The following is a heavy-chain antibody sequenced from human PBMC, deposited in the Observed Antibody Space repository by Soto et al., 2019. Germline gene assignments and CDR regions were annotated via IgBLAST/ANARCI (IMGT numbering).Heavy chain of an antibody. J-gene: IGHJ4*02. V-gene: IGHV3-23*01. Sequence: PGGSLRLSCAASGFTFSSYAMSWVRQAPGKGLEWVSAISGSGGSTYYADSVKGRFTISRDNSKNTLYLQMNSLRAEDTAVYYCAKGENVLRFLEWLPNFDYWGQGTLVTVSS. CDR1: GFTFSSYA. CDR3: AKGENVLRFLEWLPNFDY. CDR2: ISGSGGST. D-gene: IGHD3-3*01.